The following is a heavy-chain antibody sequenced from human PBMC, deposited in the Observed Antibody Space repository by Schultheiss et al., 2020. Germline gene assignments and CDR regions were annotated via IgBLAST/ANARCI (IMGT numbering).Heavy chain of an antibody. CDR1: GFTFSSYW. CDR2: ISGSGGST. V-gene: IGHV3-21*06. CDR3: ARYRGRTLDGWFDP. J-gene: IGHJ5*01. Sequence: GGSLRLSCAASGFTFSSYWMHWVRQAPGKGLEWVSAISGSGGSTYYADSVKGRFTISRDNYKNTFYLLMNSLRPDDAGLYFCARYRGRTLDGWFDPWGRGTMVTVSS. D-gene: IGHD3/OR15-3a*01.